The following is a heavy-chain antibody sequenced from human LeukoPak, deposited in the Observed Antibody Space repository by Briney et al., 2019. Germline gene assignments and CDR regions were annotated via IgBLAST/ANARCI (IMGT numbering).Heavy chain of an antibody. J-gene: IGHJ6*02. V-gene: IGHV1-46*01. Sequence: ASVKVSCKASGYTFTSYYMHWVRQAPGQGLEWMGIINPSGGRTSYAQKFQGRGTMTRDTSISTAYMELSRLTSDDTAVYYCARDELWNGYYSVNYNYYGMDVWGQGTTVTVSS. D-gene: IGHD3-3*01. CDR1: GYTFTSYY. CDR2: INPSGGRT. CDR3: ARDELWNGYYSVNYNYYGMDV.